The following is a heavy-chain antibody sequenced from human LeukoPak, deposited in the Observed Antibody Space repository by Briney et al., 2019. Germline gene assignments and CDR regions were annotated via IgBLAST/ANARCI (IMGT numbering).Heavy chain of an antibody. Sequence: GGSLRLSCAASGFTFDDYGMSWVRQAPGKGLEWVSGLNWNGGDTAYADSVKGRFTISRDNAKNSLYLQMNSLRAEDTALYHCTRAGEEVAFDIWGQGTMVAVSS. CDR3: TRAGEEVAFDI. D-gene: IGHD1-14*01. CDR2: LNWNGGDT. CDR1: GFTFDDYG. J-gene: IGHJ3*02. V-gene: IGHV3-20*01.